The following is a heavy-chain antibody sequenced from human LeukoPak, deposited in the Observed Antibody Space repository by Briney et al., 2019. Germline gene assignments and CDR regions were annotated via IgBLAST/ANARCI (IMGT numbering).Heavy chain of an antibody. V-gene: IGHV4-59*12. CDR2: IYYSGST. CDR1: GGSISSYY. CDR3: ARGDTQLPSFFEL. Sequence: PSETLSLTCTVSGGSISSYYWSWIRQPPRKGLEWIGYIYYSGSTNYNPSLKSRVTISVDTSRNQFSLKLSSVTAADTAVYYCARGDTQLPSFFELWGRGTLVTVSS. D-gene: IGHD6-6*01. J-gene: IGHJ2*01.